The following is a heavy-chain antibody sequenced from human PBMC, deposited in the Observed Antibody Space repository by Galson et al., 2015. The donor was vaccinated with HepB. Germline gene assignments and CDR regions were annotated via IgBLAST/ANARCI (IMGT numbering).Heavy chain of an antibody. CDR3: ARGLWFGEGNWFDP. Sequence: SEPLSLTCTVSGDSITSYYWSWIRQPPGKGLEWIGDIYYSGRTNYNPSLKSRVTISVDMSKTQFSLNLSSVTAADTAVYYCARGLWFGEGNWFDPWGQGTLVTVSS. D-gene: IGHD3-10*01. CDR1: GDSITSYY. J-gene: IGHJ5*02. V-gene: IGHV4-59*01. CDR2: IYYSGRT.